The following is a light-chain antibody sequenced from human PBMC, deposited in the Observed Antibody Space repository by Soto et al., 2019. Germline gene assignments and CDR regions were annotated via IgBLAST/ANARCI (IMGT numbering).Light chain of an antibody. CDR1: QTITNY. Sequence: DIQMTQSPSSLSASVGDRVTITCRASQTITNYLNWYQQKPGKAPKLLIYAASTLLSGVSSRFTGGGSGTDFTLTIDSLQPEDFATYFCQQSYSSPWTFCQGTKVEI. CDR2: AAS. J-gene: IGKJ1*01. V-gene: IGKV1-39*01. CDR3: QQSYSSPWT.